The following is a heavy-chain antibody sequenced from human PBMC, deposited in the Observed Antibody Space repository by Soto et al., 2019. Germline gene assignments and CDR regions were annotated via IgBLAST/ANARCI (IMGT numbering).Heavy chain of an antibody. CDR1: GYTFTSYG. Sequence: GASVKVSCKASGYTFTSYGISCVRQAPGQGLEWMGWISAYNGNTNYAQKLQGRVTMTTDTSTSTAYMELRSLRSDDTAVYYCARDQVKIYYYYGMDVWGQGTTVTVSS. CDR2: ISAYNGNT. J-gene: IGHJ6*02. V-gene: IGHV1-18*01. CDR3: ARDQVKIYYYYGMDV.